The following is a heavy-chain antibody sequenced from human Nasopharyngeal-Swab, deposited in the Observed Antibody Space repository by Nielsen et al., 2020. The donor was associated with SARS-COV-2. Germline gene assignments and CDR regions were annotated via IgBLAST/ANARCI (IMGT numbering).Heavy chain of an antibody. D-gene: IGHD3-3*01. Sequence: SLKISCAASGFTFDDYAMHWVRPAPGKGLEWVSGISWNSGSIGYADSVKGRFTISRDNAKNSLYLQMNSLRAEDTALYYCARTREDFGVVRPDYYYYGMDVWGQGTTVTVSS. CDR2: ISWNSGSI. CDR3: ARTREDFGVVRPDYYYYGMDV. CDR1: GFTFDDYA. V-gene: IGHV3-9*01. J-gene: IGHJ6*02.